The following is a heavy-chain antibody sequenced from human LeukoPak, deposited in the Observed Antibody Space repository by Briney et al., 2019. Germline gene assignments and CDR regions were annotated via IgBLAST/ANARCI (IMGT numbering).Heavy chain of an antibody. Sequence: PSETLSLTCTVSGGSISSGSYYWSWIRQPAGKGLEWIGRIYTSGSTNYNPSLKSRVTISVDTSKNQFSLKLSSVTAADTAVYYCARSHSGSYLPHFDYWGQGTLVTVYS. CDR3: ARSHSGSYLPHFDY. J-gene: IGHJ4*02. CDR2: IYTSGST. D-gene: IGHD1-26*01. CDR1: GGSISSGSYY. V-gene: IGHV4-61*02.